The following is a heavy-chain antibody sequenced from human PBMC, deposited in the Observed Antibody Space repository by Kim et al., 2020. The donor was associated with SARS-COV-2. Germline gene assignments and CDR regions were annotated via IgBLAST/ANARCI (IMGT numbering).Heavy chain of an antibody. CDR3: ARDVAQLWSLKYYYYGMDV. J-gene: IGHJ6*02. D-gene: IGHD5-18*01. V-gene: IGHV1-69*13. CDR2: IIPIFGTA. Sequence: SVKVSCKASGGTFSSYAISWVRQAPGQGLEWMGGIIPIFGTANYAQKFQGRVTITADESTSTAYMELSSLRSEDTAVYYCARDVAQLWSLKYYYYGMDVWGQGTTVTVSS. CDR1: GGTFSSYA.